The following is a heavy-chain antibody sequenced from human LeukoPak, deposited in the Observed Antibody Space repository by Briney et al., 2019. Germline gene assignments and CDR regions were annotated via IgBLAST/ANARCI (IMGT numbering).Heavy chain of an antibody. D-gene: IGHD3-22*01. CDR2: ISAYNGNT. Sequence: GASVKVSCKASGYTFTSYGISWVRQAPGQGLEWMGWISAYNGNTNYAQKLQGRVTMTSDTSTSTAYMELRSLRSDDTAVYYCARSDYYDSSGYHDYWGQGTLVTVSS. CDR3: ARSDYYDSSGYHDY. V-gene: IGHV1-18*01. CDR1: GYTFTSYG. J-gene: IGHJ4*02.